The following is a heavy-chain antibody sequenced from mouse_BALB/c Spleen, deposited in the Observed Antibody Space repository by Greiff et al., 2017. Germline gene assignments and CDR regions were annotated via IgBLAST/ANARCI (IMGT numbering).Heavy chain of an antibody. Sequence: EVKLMESGGDLVKPGGSLKLSCAASGFTFSSYGMSWVRQTPDKRLEWVATISSGGSYTYYPDSVKGRFTISRDNAKNTLYLQMSSLTSEDTAMYYCARPIYGHGFAYWGQGTLVTVSA. D-gene: IGHD1-2*01. J-gene: IGHJ3*01. CDR1: GFTFSSYG. V-gene: IGHV5-6*01. CDR3: ARPIYGHGFAY. CDR2: ISSGGSYT.